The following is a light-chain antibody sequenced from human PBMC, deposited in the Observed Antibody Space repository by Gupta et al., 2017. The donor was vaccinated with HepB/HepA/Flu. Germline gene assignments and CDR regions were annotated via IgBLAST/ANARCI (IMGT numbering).Light chain of an antibody. CDR1: QGLSNY. Sequence: DIQLTQSPSFLSASAGDRVTITCRASQGLSNYLAWYQQKPGRAPKLLIHTASTLYGGVPSRFSGSGSGTEFTLTISSLQPEDFATYYCQQRHSYPVTFGQGTRLEIK. CDR3: QQRHSYPVT. J-gene: IGKJ5*01. V-gene: IGKV1-9*01. CDR2: TAS.